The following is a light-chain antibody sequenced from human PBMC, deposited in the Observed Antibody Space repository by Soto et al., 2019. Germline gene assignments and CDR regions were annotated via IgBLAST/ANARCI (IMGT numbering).Light chain of an antibody. V-gene: IGLV2-14*01. Sequence: QSVLTQPASVSGSPGQSITISCTGTGSDVGGYNYVSWYQHHPGKAPKLMIYEVSNRPSGVSNRFSGSKSGNTASLTISGLQAEDEADYYCSSYTSSSTPHVVFSGGTQLTVL. CDR3: SSYTSSSTPHVV. CDR1: GSDVGGYNY. CDR2: EVS. J-gene: IGLJ2*01.